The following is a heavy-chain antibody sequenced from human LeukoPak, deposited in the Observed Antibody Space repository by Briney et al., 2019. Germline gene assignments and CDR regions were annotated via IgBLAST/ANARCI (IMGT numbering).Heavy chain of an antibody. D-gene: IGHD5-24*01. Sequence: ASVKVSCKASGYTFTNYGINWVRQAPGQGLEWMGWISTYNGHTNYAQKLQGRVTMTTDTSTSTAYMELSSLRSEDTAVYYCARIRDGYNDAYDIWGQGTVVTVPS. J-gene: IGHJ3*02. CDR3: ARIRDGYNDAYDI. CDR2: ISTYNGHT. CDR1: GYTFTNYG. V-gene: IGHV1-18*01.